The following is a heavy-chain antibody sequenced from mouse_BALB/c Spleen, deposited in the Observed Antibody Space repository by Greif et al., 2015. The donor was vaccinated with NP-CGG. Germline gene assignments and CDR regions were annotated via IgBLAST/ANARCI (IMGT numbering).Heavy chain of an antibody. CDR3: ARERDYDPNYFDY. CDR1: GYAFSSYW. D-gene: IGHD2-4*01. Sequence: VQLQQSGAELVRPGSSVKISCKASGYAFSSYWMNWVKQRPGQGLEWIGQIYPGDGDTNYNGKFKDKATLTADKSSSTAYMQLSSLTSEDSAVYFCARERDYDPNYFDYWGQGTTLTVSS. J-gene: IGHJ2*01. CDR2: IYPGDGDT. V-gene: IGHV1-80*01.